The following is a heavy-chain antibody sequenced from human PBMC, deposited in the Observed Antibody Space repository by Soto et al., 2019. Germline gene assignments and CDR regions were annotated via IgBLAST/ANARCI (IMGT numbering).Heavy chain of an antibody. CDR1: GYTFTSYG. V-gene: IGHV1-18*04. CDR2: ISAYNGNT. J-gene: IGHJ3*01. D-gene: IGHD1-26*01. Sequence: GASVKVSCKASGYTFTSYGISWVRQAPGQGLEWLGWISAYNGNTNYAQKLQGRVSMTTDTSTSTAYMELRSLRSDDTAFYYCARTMWELRPRGGAFDFWGQGTMVTVSS. CDR3: ARTMWELRPRGGAFDF.